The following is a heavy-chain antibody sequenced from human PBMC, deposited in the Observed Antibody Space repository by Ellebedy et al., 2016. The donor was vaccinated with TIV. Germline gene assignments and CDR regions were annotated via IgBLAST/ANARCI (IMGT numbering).Heavy chain of an antibody. J-gene: IGHJ4*02. CDR2: IYHSGST. CDR3: ARADSYIWGSYRSGAVFFY. V-gene: IGHV4-4*02. CDR1: GGSISSSNW. D-gene: IGHD3-16*02. Sequence: SETLSLXXAVSGGSISSSNWWSWVRQPPGKGLEWIGEIYHSGSTNYNPSLKSRVTISVDKSKNQFSLKLSSVTAADTAVYYCARADSYIWGSYRSGAVFFYWGQGTLVTVSS.